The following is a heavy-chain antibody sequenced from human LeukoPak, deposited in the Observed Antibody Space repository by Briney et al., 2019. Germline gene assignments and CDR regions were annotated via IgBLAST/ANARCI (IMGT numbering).Heavy chain of an antibody. J-gene: IGHJ4*02. D-gene: IGHD3-10*01. CDR3: ARDLRLKGSVGAKTDY. CDR1: GYTFTSYG. V-gene: IGHV1-18*01. CDR2: ISAYNGNT. Sequence: ASVKVSCKASGYTFTSYGISWVRQAPGQGLEWMGWISAYNGNTNYAQKLQGRVTMTTDTSTSTAYMELRSLRSDDTAVYYCARDLRLKGSVGAKTDYWGQGTLVTVSS.